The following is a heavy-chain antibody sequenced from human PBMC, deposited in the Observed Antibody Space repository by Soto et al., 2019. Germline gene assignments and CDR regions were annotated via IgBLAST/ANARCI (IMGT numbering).Heavy chain of an antibody. J-gene: IGHJ4*02. Sequence: QVQLQESGPGLVKPSETLSLTCTVSGGSISSYYWSWIRQPPGKGLEWIGYIYYSGSTNYNPSLKSRVTISVDTSKNQSSLKLISVTAADTAVYYWARMDSSGFVPDYWGQGTLVTVFS. D-gene: IGHD3-22*01. CDR2: IYYSGST. CDR3: ARMDSSGFVPDY. CDR1: GGSISSYY. V-gene: IGHV4-59*08.